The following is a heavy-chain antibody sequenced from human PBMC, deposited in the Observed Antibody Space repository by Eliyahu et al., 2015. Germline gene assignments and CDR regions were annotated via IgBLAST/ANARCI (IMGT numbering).Heavy chain of an antibody. D-gene: IGHD3-3*01. CDR3: ARMGFCPYTSCSAEWGYYYGVDV. J-gene: IGHJ6*02. V-gene: IGHV4-38-2*01. Sequence: QVQLEESGPGLVKPSETLPLTCAVSGYSISSGYHWGWXRQPPGKGPEWGGAINHSGRTYFNPSLKSRLTISEDTSKNQFSLRLYSVTAADTAVYYCARMGFCPYTSCSAEWGYYYGVDVWGQGTTVAVSS. CDR1: GYSISSGYH. CDR2: INHSGRT.